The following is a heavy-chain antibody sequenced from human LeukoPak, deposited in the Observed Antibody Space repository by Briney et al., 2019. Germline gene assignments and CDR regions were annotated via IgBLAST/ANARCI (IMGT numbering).Heavy chain of an antibody. CDR1: GFTFSSYS. J-gene: IGHJ3*02. CDR3: NSHDSSGYYGAFDI. D-gene: IGHD3-22*01. V-gene: IGHV3-21*01. Sequence: KTGGSLRLSCAASGFTFSSYSMNRVRQAPGKGLEWVSSISSSSSYIYYADSVKGRFTISRDNAKNSLYLQMNSLRAEDTAVYYCNSHDSSGYYGAFDIWGQGTMVTVSS. CDR2: ISSSSSYI.